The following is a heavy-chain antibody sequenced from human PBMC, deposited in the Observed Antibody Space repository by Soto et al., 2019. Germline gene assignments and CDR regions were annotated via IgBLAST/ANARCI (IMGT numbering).Heavy chain of an antibody. D-gene: IGHD6-19*01. Sequence: QAGGSLRLSCAASGFTFSTYGMHWVRQAPGKGLEWVALMSYDGSNKFYADSVKGRFTVSRDNSKNTLYLQMNSLRPEDTAVYYCAKIAVAGDTYYYNMDVWGQGTAVTVSS. J-gene: IGHJ6*02. CDR1: GFTFSTYG. V-gene: IGHV3-30*18. CDR2: MSYDGSNK. CDR3: AKIAVAGDTYYYNMDV.